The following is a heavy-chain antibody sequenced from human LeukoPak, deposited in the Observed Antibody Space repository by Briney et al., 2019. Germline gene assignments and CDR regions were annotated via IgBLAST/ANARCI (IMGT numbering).Heavy chain of an antibody. V-gene: IGHV4-59*08. J-gene: IGHJ4*02. CDR1: RGSISIYY. CDR2: IYYTGST. CDR3: ARRVADSSGWYFDS. Sequence: ASETLSLTCTASRGSISIYYWGWMRQPPGKGLEWIGYIYYTGSTNYNPSLKSRVTISVDTSKNQFSLKLSSVTAADTAVYYCARRVADSSGWYFDSWGQGTLVTVSS. D-gene: IGHD6-19*01.